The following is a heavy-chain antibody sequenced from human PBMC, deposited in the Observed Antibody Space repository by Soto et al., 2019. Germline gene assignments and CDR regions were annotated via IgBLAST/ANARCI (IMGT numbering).Heavy chain of an antibody. V-gene: IGHV1-3*01. D-gene: IGHD3-9*01. CDR1: GYTFTGNA. J-gene: IGHJ4*02. CDR2: IDPGNGNT. CDR3: ARSETGYSRFDY. Sequence: QVQLVQSGAEVKNPGALVKVSCRASGYTFTGNAIHWIRQAPGQRLEWIGKIDPGNGNTKYSQNFQGRVTITRDTSASAAYMELNTLGSEDTSIYYCARSETGYSRFDYWGQGTLVTVSS.